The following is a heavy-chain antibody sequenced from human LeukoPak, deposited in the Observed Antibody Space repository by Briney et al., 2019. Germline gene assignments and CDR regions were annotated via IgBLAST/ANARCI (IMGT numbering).Heavy chain of an antibody. Sequence: SSETLSLTCTVSGGSISSSSYYWGWIRQPPGKGLEWIGSIYYSGSTYYNPSLKSRVTISVDTSKNRFSLKLSSVTAADTAVYYCARHRNLRDSSGRYYYYYYYMDVWGKGTTVTISS. CDR3: ARHRNLRDSSGRYYYYYYYMDV. V-gene: IGHV4-39*01. J-gene: IGHJ6*03. CDR2: IYYSGST. D-gene: IGHD6-25*01. CDR1: GGSISSSSYY.